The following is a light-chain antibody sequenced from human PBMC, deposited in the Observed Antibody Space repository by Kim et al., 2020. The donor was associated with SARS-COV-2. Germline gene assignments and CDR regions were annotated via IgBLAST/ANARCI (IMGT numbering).Light chain of an antibody. CDR3: QKCDSAPWT. Sequence: ASVGDRDPTTCRASQDISNYLAWFQLKPGKAPKLLIYAASALQPGVPYRFSGSGSGTDFTLTVTSLQPEDVATYYCQKCDSAPWTFGQGTKVDIK. CDR2: AAS. CDR1: QDISNY. J-gene: IGKJ1*01. V-gene: IGKV1-27*01.